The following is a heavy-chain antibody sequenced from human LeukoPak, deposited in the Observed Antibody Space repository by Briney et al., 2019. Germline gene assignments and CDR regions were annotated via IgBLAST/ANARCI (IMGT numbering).Heavy chain of an antibody. CDR2: ISGSGGST. CDR1: GFTFSSYA. V-gene: IGHV3-23*01. J-gene: IGHJ4*02. D-gene: IGHD4-17*01. CDR3: AKAFYGDYPFDY. Sequence: GGSLRLSCAASGFTFSSYAMSWVRQAPGKGLEWVSAISGSGGSTYYGDSVKGRFTISRDNYKNTLYLQMNSLRAEDTAVYYCAKAFYGDYPFDYWGQGTLVTVSS.